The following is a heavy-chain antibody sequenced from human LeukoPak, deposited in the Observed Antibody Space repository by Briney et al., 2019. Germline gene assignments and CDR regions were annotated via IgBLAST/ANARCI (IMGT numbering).Heavy chain of an antibody. CDR3: TRLRGERASGDN. J-gene: IGHJ4*02. CDR2: IRSKANNYAT. D-gene: IGHD3-10*01. V-gene: IGHV3-73*01. CDR1: GFTFSGSA. Sequence: GGSLRLSCAASGFTFSGSAMHWVRQASGKGLEWVGRIRSKANNYATEYAVSVKGRFTISRDDSKNTMYLQMNRLKTEDTALYYCTRLRGERASGDNWGQGTLVTVSS.